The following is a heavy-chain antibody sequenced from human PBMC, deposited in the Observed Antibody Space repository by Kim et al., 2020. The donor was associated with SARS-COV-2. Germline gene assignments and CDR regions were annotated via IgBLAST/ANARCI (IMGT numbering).Heavy chain of an antibody. V-gene: IGHV3-48*02. CDR2: ISSSTSTI. CDR1: GFTFSGYS. J-gene: IGHJ5*01. D-gene: IGHD3-10*01. Sequence: GSLRLSCAASGFTFSGYSMNWVRQAPGKGLEWVSYISSSTSTIYYTDSVKGRFTISRDHAKNSLYLQMNSLRDEDTAVYFCARGGYGSGTYTPNYFDSW. CDR3: ARGGYGSGTYTPNYFDS.